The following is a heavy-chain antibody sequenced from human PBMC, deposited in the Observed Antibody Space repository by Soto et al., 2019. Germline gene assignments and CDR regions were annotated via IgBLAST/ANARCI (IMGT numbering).Heavy chain of an antibody. CDR1: GGSISSYY. Sequence: HVQLQESGPGLVKPSETLSLTCTVSGGSISSYYWSWIRQPAGKGLEWIARSYTSGITNYNPSLRRRVTMSVDTSKNQFSLKLSSVTAADTAVYYCARGGYSSGWPTTYYYYGMDVWGQGTTVTVSS. V-gene: IGHV4-4*07. CDR2: SYTSGIT. D-gene: IGHD6-19*01. J-gene: IGHJ6*02. CDR3: ARGGYSSGWPTTYYYYGMDV.